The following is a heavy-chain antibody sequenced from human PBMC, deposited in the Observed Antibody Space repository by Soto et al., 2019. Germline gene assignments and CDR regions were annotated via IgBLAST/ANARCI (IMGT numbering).Heavy chain of an antibody. CDR1: GFTFSSYA. CDR3: AKAPGYCSSTSCPEYFQH. V-gene: IGHV3-23*01. J-gene: IGHJ1*01. CDR2: ISGSGGST. D-gene: IGHD2-2*01. Sequence: PGGSLRLSCAASGFTFSSYAMSWVRQAPGKGLEWVSAISGSGGSTYYADSVKGRFTISRDNSKNTLYLQMNSLRAEDTAVYYCAKAPGYCSSTSCPEYFQHWGQGTLVTVSS.